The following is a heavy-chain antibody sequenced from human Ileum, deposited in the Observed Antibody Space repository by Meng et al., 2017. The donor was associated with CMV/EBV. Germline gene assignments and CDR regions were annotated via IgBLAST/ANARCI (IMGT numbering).Heavy chain of an antibody. CDR3: ARGSRSSRATGRFDP. V-gene: IGHV3-21*01. D-gene: IGHD3-9*01. J-gene: IGHJ5*02. CDR1: GFTFSSYS. CDR2: ISSSSSYI. Sequence: GFTFSSYSMNWVRQAPGKGLEWVSSISSSSSYIYYADSVKGRFTISRDNAKNSLYLQMNSLRAEDTAVYYCARGSRSSRATGRFDPWGQGTLVTVSS.